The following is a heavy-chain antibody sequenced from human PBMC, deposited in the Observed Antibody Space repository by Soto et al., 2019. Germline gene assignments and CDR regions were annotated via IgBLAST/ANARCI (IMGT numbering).Heavy chain of an antibody. CDR3: ARISPRGSGTWFDP. CDR2: IHHSGSN. V-gene: IGHV4-30-4*01. J-gene: IGHJ5*02. Sequence: QVQLQESGPGLVKPSQTLSLSCTVSGGSISNHYYWSWIRQPPGKGPQWIGYIHHSGSNYYNMFLGCRVTISISTSKNQLSLNLTSVTAPGTAVYYCARISPRGSGTWFDPWGQGTLVTVSS. D-gene: IGHD3-10*01. CDR1: GGSISNHYY.